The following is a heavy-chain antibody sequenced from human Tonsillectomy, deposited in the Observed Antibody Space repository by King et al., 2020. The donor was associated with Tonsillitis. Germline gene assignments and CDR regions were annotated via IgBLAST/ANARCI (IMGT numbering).Heavy chain of an antibody. Sequence: VQLVQSGGGVVQPGGSLRLSCAASGFTFSYSGMHWVRQPPGKGLEWLAFIRYDGSNTDYADSVKGRFTISRDNSKNTLYLQMNSLRAEDTALYYCVKDPRVGYWFDYWGQGILVTVSS. CDR3: VKDPRVGYWFDY. CDR2: IRYDGSNT. V-gene: IGHV3-30*02. D-gene: IGHD5-18*01. CDR1: GFTFSYSG. J-gene: IGHJ4*02.